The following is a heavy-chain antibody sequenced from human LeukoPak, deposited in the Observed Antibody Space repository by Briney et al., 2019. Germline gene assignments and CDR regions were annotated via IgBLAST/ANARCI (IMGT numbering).Heavy chain of an antibody. J-gene: IGHJ4*02. CDR1: GFTFSDYY. D-gene: IGHD3-10*01. CDR3: ARDWQRYYYGSGSPGGDY. CDR2: ISSSGSTI. V-gene: IGHV3-11*01. Sequence: GGSLRLSCAASGFTFSDYYMSWIRQAPGKGLEWVSYISSSGSTIYYADSVKGRFTISRDNSKNTLYLQMNSLRAEDTAVYYCARDWQRYYYGSGSPGGDYWGQGTLVTVSS.